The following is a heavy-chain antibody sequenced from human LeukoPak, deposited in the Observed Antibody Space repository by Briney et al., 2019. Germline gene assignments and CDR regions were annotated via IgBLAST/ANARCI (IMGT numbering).Heavy chain of an antibody. V-gene: IGHV4-34*01. Sequence: SETLSLTCAVYGGSFSGYYWSWIRQPPGKGLEWIGEINHSGSTNYNPSLKSRVTISVDTSKNQFSLKLSSVTAADTAVYYCARGRKWEPANGYYFDYWGQGTLVTVSS. CDR3: ARGRKWEPANGYYFDY. J-gene: IGHJ4*02. D-gene: IGHD1-26*01. CDR1: GGSFSGYY. CDR2: INHSGST.